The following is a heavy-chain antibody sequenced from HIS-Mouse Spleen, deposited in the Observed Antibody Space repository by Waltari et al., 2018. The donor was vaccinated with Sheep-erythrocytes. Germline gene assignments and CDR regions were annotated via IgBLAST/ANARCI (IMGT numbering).Heavy chain of an antibody. CDR3: ARSDYYDRRLGLGVY. CDR1: GFTFSSYA. Sequence: QVQLVESGGGVVQPGRSLRLSCAASGFTFSSYAMHWVRQAPGKGLEWLAVISYDGSNKYYADSVKGRFTISRDNSKNTLYLQMNSLRAEDTAVYYCARSDYYDRRLGLGVYWGQGTLVTVSS. J-gene: IGHJ4*02. D-gene: IGHD3-22*01. V-gene: IGHV3-30*04. CDR2: ISYDGSNK.